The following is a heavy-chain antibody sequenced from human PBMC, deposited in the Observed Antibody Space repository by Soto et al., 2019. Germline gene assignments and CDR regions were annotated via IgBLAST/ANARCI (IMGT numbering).Heavy chain of an antibody. Sequence: VGSLRLSCAASGFTFSSYAMSWVRQAPWKGLEWVSAISGGGGSTYYADSVKGRFTISRDNSKNTLYLQMNSLRAEDTAVYYCAKVATMIVVVLHYYFDYWGKGNMITVSS. CDR3: AKVATMIVVVLHYYFDY. J-gene: IGHJ4*02. CDR1: GFTFSSYA. D-gene: IGHD3-22*01. CDR2: ISGGGGST. V-gene: IGHV3-23*01.